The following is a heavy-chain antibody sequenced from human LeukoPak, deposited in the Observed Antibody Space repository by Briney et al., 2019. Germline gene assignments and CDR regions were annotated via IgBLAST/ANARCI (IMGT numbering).Heavy chain of an antibody. V-gene: IGHV1-18*01. CDR2: ISDYNGNT. CDR1: GYTFTSYG. CDR3: ARDSWTENGSMDV. J-gene: IGHJ6*02. D-gene: IGHD1-26*01. Sequence: SVNVSCKASGYTFTSYGIRWVGQAAGQGGAGMGWISDYNGNTNYAQKLQGKVTMTTDTSSSTAYMELRSLRCDDTAVCYCARDSWTENGSMDVWRQGTTVSVSS.